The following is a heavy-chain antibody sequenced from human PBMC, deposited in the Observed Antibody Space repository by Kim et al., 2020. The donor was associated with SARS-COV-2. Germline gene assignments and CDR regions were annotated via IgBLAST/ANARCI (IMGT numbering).Heavy chain of an antibody. D-gene: IGHD6-13*01. CDR2: IYYSGST. J-gene: IGHJ5*02. CDR3: ANHKPYSSSLGYNSFDP. Sequence: SETLSLTCTVSGGSISSSSYYWGWIRQPPGKGLEWIGSIYYSGSTYYNPSLKSLVTISVDTSKNQFSLKLSSVTAADTAVYYCANHKPYSSSLGYNSFDPWGQGTLVTVSS. CDR1: GGSISSSSYY. V-gene: IGHV4-39*01.